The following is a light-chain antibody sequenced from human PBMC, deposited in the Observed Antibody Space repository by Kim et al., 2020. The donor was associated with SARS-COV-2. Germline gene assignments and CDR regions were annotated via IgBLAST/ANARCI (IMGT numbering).Light chain of an antibody. V-gene: IGKV1-5*03. CDR3: QQYNSCSQTWT. Sequence: VGDRVTITCRASHSINDFLAWYQQKPGKAPKLLIYRASTLQSGVPSRFSGSGSGTEFTLTINSLQPDDSATYYCQQYNSCSQTWTFGQGTKVDIK. CDR2: RAS. CDR1: HSINDF. J-gene: IGKJ1*01.